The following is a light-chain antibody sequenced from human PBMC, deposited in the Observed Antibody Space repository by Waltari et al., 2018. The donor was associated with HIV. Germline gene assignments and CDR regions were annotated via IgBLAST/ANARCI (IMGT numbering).Light chain of an antibody. CDR1: RSLLHSNENAY. Sequence: IVMTQSPLSLAVTPGEPASISCRSSRSLLHSNENAYVYWYLQRPGQSPQLLLYFASNRASVVPGRFSGSGSGSEFTLKISRVEAEDVGVYYCMQALQTPWTFGQGTKVQLK. CDR3: MQALQTPWT. V-gene: IGKV2-28*01. CDR2: FAS. J-gene: IGKJ1*01.